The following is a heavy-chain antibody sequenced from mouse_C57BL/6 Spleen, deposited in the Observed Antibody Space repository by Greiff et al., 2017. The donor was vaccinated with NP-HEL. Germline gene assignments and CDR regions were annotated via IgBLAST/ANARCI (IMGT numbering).Heavy chain of an antibody. D-gene: IGHD1-1*01. CDR3: TRGRVDVDLDY. V-gene: IGHV1-15*01. CDR2: IDPETGGT. Sequence: VQLQQSGAELVRPGASVTLSCKASGYTFTDYEMHWVKQTPVHGLEWIGAIDPETGGTAYNQKFKGKAILTADKSSSTAYMELRSLTSEDSAVYYCTRGRVDVDLDYWGQGTSLTVSS. J-gene: IGHJ2*02. CDR1: GYTFTDYE.